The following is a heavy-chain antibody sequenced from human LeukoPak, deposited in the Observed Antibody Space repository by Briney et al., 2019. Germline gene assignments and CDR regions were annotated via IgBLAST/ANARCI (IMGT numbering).Heavy chain of an antibody. V-gene: IGHV4-30-2*01. Sequence: SETLSLTCAVSGGSISSGGYSWSWIRQPPGKGLEWIGYIYHSGSTYYNPSLKSRVTISVDRSKNQFSLKLSSVTAADTAVYYCGRVVRDPSSSWYFDYWGQGTLVTVSS. J-gene: IGHJ4*02. CDR3: GRVVRDPSSSWYFDY. CDR1: GGSISSGGYS. CDR2: IYHSGST. D-gene: IGHD6-13*01.